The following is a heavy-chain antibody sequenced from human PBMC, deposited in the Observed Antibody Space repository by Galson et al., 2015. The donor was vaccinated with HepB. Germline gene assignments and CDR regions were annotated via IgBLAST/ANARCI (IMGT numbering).Heavy chain of an antibody. V-gene: IGHV3-33*08. J-gene: IGHJ4*02. CDR2: IWYDGSNK. CDR1: GFTFSSYG. D-gene: IGHD1-14*01. Sequence: SLRLSCAASGFTFSSYGMHWVRQAPGKGLEWVAVIWYDGSNKYYADSVKGRFTISRDNSKNTLYLQMNSLRAEDTAVYYCARDRTGRYFDYWGQGTLVTVSS. CDR3: ARDRTGRYFDY.